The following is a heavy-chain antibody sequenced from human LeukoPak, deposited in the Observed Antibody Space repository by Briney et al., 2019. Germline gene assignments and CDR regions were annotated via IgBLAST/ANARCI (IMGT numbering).Heavy chain of an antibody. Sequence: PGGSLRLSCAASGFTFSSYWMSWIREPPGKGMEWIGEINHSGSTNYNPSLKSRVTISVDKSKNQFSLKLSSVTAADTAVYYCARERMTTVTYFDYWGQGTLVTVSS. V-gene: IGHV4-4*02. J-gene: IGHJ4*02. CDR1: GFTFSSYW. CDR3: ARERMTTVTYFDY. D-gene: IGHD4-17*01. CDR2: INHSGST.